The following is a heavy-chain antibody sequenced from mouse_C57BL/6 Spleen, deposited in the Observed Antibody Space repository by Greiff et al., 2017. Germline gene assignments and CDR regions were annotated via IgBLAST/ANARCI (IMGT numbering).Heavy chain of an antibody. CDR1: GFSFTSYG. CDR2: IWTGGST. V-gene: IGHV2-2*01. D-gene: IGHD1-1*01. J-gene: IGHJ4*01. CDR3: ARETYYGSSPHAMDY. Sequence: QVQLQQSGPGLVQPSQCLSITCTVSGFSFTSYGVHWVRQSPGKGLEWLGVIWTGGSTDNNAAFISRLSTSNDNSKSQVYFKMNSLQADGTAIYYCARETYYGSSPHAMDYWGQGTSVTVAS.